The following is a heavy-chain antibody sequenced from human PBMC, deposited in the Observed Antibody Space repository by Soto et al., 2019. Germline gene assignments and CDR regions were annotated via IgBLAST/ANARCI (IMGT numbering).Heavy chain of an antibody. D-gene: IGHD5-18*01. J-gene: IGHJ6*02. CDR3: ARVGTAMVLYGMDV. V-gene: IGHV3-30-3*01. CDR1: GFTFSSYA. Sequence: GGSLRLSCAASGFTFSSYAMHWVRQAPGKGLEWVAVISYDGSNKYYADSVKGRFTISRDNSKNTLYLQMNSLRAEDTAVYYCARVGTAMVLYGMDVWGQGTTVTVS. CDR2: ISYDGSNK.